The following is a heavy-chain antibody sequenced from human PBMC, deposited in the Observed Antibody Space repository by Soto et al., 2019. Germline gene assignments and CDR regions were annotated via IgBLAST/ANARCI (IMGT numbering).Heavy chain of an antibody. Sequence: SETLSLTCAVSGGSISSSNWWSGGRQPPGKGLEWMGEINHSRSTNYNPSLQRRVTITVDKSKNQYSLKLSSVTAADAAVDYCAGPEVHGRREADYYYYYGMDVWGQGTKVTVSS. V-gene: IGHV4-4*02. CDR1: GGSISSSNW. CDR2: INHSRST. J-gene: IGHJ6*02. CDR3: AGPEVHGRREADYYYYYGMDV. D-gene: IGHD1-26*01.